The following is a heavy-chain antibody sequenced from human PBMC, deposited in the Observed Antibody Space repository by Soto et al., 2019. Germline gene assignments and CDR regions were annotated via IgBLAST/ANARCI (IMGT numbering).Heavy chain of an antibody. J-gene: IGHJ5*01. V-gene: IGHV3-72*01. CDR2: LKDSSKNYAT. CDR1: GFCVSGWY. CDR3: ARKGDARWLDS. D-gene: IGHD1-26*01. Sequence: EVQLVESGGGLVQPGASARLSCAASGFCVSGWYMDWVRQAPGKGLEWVAGLKDSSKNYATEYAASARGRFTISRHASQNLTYLQKNSLKTEDTAVYYCARKGDARWLDSWGQGTLVTVS.